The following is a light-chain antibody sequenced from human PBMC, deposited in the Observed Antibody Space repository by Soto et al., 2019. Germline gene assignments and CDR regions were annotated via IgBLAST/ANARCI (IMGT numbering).Light chain of an antibody. CDR3: QKYNSAPWT. CDR2: GAS. J-gene: IGKJ1*01. CDR1: QGISNN. V-gene: IGKV1-27*01. Sequence: DIQMTQSPSSLSASIGDRVTITCRASQGISNNVAWYQQRPGKAPELLIYGASTLQSGVPSRFSGSGSGTDFPLTISSLQPEDVATYYCQKYNSAPWTFGQGTKVEIK.